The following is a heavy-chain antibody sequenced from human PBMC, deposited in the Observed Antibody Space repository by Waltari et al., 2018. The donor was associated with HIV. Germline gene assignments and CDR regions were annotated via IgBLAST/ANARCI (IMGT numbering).Heavy chain of an antibody. V-gene: IGHV3-7*04. CDR2: IKKDGSEK. CDR3: ARGGFYGSGSKVN. CDR1: GFTFRRYW. Sequence: EVQLVESGGGLVQPGGSLRLSCAAPGFTFRRYWMSWVRQAPGKGLEWVANIKKDGSEKYYVDSVNGRFTISRDNAENSLYLQMNSLRAEDTAVYYCARGGFYGSGSKVNWGQGTLVTVSS. J-gene: IGHJ4*02. D-gene: IGHD3-10*01.